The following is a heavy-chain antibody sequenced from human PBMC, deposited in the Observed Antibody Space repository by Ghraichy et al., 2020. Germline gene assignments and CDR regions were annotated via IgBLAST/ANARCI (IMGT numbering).Heavy chain of an antibody. J-gene: IGHJ4*02. CDR1: GGSISSSSYY. CDR2: IYYSGST. D-gene: IGHD7-27*01. Sequence: SETLSLTCTVSGGSISSSSYYWGWIRQPPGKGLEWIGSIYYSGSTYYNPSLKSRVTISVDTSKNQFSLKLSSVTAADTAVYYCARLEANWGGYVDHWGQGTLVTVSS. CDR3: ARLEANWGGYVDH. V-gene: IGHV4-39*01.